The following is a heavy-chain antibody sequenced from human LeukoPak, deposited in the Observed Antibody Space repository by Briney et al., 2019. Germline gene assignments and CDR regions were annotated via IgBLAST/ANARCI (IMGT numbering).Heavy chain of an antibody. J-gene: IGHJ4*02. CDR1: GYTFTSYR. CDR2: ISAYNGNT. Sequence: ASVKISCKASGYTFTSYRISWVRQAPGQGLEWMGWISAYNGNTNYAQKLQGRVTMTTDTSTSTAYMELRSLRSDDTAVYYCARDRVAVAIPNGVDYWGQGTLDTVSS. D-gene: IGHD6-19*01. V-gene: IGHV1-18*01. CDR3: ARDRVAVAIPNGVDY.